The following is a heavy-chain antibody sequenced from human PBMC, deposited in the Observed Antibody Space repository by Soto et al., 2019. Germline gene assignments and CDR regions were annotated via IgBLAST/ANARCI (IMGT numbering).Heavy chain of an antibody. V-gene: IGHV3-30-3*01. CDR2: ISYDGSNK. Sequence: GGSLRLSCAASGFTFSSYAMHWVRQAPGKGLEWVAVISYDGSNKYYADSVKGRFTISRDNSKNTLYLQMNSLRAEDTAVYYCARYNYYDSSGYYYMYFDYWGQRTLVTVSS. J-gene: IGHJ4*02. D-gene: IGHD3-22*01. CDR1: GFTFSSYA. CDR3: ARYNYYDSSGYYYMYFDY.